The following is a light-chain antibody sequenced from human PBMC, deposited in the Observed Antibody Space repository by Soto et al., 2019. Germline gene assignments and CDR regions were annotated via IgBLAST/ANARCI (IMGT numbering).Light chain of an antibody. Sequence: QSALTQPASVSGSPGQSITLSCIGTGSDVGSYNYVSWYQQRPGKAPKLMIYEVNNRPSGVSHRFSGSKSGSTASLTISGLQAEDEADYYCCAFAYSRVVFGGGTKLTVL. CDR1: GSDVGSYNY. V-gene: IGLV2-23*02. CDR2: EVN. J-gene: IGLJ3*02. CDR3: CAFAYSRVV.